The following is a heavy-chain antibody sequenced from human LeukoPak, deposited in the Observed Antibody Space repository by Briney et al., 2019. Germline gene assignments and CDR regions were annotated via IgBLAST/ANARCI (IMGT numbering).Heavy chain of an antibody. V-gene: IGHV4-34*01. CDR2: INHSGST. CDR3: ARGRDYYDSSGYYANFDY. D-gene: IGHD3-22*01. CDR1: GGSFSGYY. J-gene: IGHJ4*02. Sequence: SETLSLTCAVYGGSFSGYYWSWIRQPPGKGLEWIGEINHSGSTNYNPSLKSRVTISVDTSKNQFSLKLSSVTAADTAVYYCARGRDYYDSSGYYANFDYWGQGTLVTVSS.